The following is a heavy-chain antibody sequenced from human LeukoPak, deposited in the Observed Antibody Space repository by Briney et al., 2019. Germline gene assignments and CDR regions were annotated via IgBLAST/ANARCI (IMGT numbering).Heavy chain of an antibody. CDR2: IYYSGST. D-gene: IGHD6-19*01. CDR3: ARDLLSTAGYFDY. V-gene: IGHV4-59*01. Sequence: PWETLSLTCTVSGGSISSYYWSWIRQPPGKGLEWIGYIYYSGSTNYNPSLKSRVTISVDTSKNQFSLNLSSVTAADTAVYYCARDLLSTAGYFDYWGQGTLGTVSS. CDR1: GGSISSYY. J-gene: IGHJ4*02.